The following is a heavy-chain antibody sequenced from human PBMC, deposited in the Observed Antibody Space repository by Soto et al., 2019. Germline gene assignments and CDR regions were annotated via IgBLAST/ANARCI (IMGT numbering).Heavy chain of an antibody. J-gene: IGHJ4*02. CDR1: GGSLSNYY. CDR2: MFNGGSA. Sequence: SETLSLTCTVSGGSLSNYYWSWIRQPPGKGLEWVGYMFNGGSANYNPSLKSRVAISVDMSQNQFSLKLTSVTAADTVVYYCARHGAIYSNSWYDFDYWGQGTLVTVS. CDR3: ARHGAIYSNSWYDFDY. D-gene: IGHD5-18*01. V-gene: IGHV4-59*08.